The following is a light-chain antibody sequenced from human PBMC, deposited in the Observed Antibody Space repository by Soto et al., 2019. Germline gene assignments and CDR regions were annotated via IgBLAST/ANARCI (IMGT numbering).Light chain of an antibody. CDR1: SSDVGGYNY. Sequence: QSALTQPRSVSGSPGQSVTISCTGTSSDVGGYNYVSWYQQHPGKAPKLMIYDVSKRPSGVPDRFSGSKSGNTASLTISGLQAEDEADYYCCSYAGSYTVVVGGGTQLTVL. CDR2: DVS. V-gene: IGLV2-11*01. CDR3: CSYAGSYTVV. J-gene: IGLJ2*01.